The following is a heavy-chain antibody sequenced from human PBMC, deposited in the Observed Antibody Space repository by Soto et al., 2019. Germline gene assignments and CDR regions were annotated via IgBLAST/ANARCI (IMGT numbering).Heavy chain of an antibody. J-gene: IGHJ5*02. CDR1: GFTFSGYG. CDR3: AKSRGIAAAGPLGFDP. V-gene: IGHV3-30*18. Sequence: PGGSLRLSCAASGFTFSGYGMHWVRQAPGKGLEWVAVISYDGSNKYYADSVKGRFTISRDNSKNTLYLQMNSLRAEDTAVYYCAKSRGIAAAGPLGFDPWGQGTLVTVSS. D-gene: IGHD6-13*01. CDR2: ISYDGSNK.